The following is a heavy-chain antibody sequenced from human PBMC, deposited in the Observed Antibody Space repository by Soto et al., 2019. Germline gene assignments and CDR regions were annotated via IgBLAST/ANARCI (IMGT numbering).Heavy chain of an antibody. CDR2: INPNSGGT. J-gene: IGHJ3*02. CDR1: GYTFTGYY. V-gene: IGHV1-2*04. D-gene: IGHD1-26*01. Sequence: ASVKVSCKASGYTFTGYYMHWVRQAPGQGLEWMGWINPNSGGTNYAQKFQGWVTMTRDTSISTAYMELSRLRSDDTAVYYCARVRWELLRAYAFDIWGQGTMVTVSS. CDR3: ARVRWELLRAYAFDI.